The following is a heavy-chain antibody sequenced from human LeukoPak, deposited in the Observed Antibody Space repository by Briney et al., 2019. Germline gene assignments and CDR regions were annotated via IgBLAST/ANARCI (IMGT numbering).Heavy chain of an antibody. J-gene: IGHJ6*02. CDR1: GFTFSSYA. CDR3: ARDYSSSSDSSYYYGMDV. D-gene: IGHD6-6*01. CDR2: ISYDGSNK. V-gene: IGHV3-30-3*01. Sequence: PGGSLRLSCAASGFTFSSYAMHWVRQAPGKGLEWVAVISYDGSNKYYADSVKGRFTISRDNSKNTLYLQMNSLRAEDTAVYYCARDYSSSSDSSYYYGMDVWGQGTTVTVSS.